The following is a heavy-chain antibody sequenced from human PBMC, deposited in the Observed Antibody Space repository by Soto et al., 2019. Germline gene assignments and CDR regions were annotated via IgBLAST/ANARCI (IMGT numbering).Heavy chain of an antibody. CDR1: GDSVSSNSAA. V-gene: IGHV6-1*01. J-gene: IGHJ3*02. CDR2: TYYRSKWYN. Sequence: SQTLSLTCAISGDSVSSNSAAWNWIRQSPSRGLEWLGRTYYRSKWYNDYAVSVKSRITINPDTSKNQFSLQLNSVTPEDTAVYYCATSRARGIAAAGTAFDIWGHGTMVTVSS. CDR3: ATSRARGIAAAGTAFDI. D-gene: IGHD6-13*01.